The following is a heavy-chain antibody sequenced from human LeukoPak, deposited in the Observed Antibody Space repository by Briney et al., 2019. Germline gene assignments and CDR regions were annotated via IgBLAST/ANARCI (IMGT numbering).Heavy chain of an antibody. CDR3: ATSRGYSYGYRFGEFDY. Sequence: GGSLRLSCAASGFTFSDYYMSWIRQAPGKGLEWVSYISSSGSTIYYADSVKGRFTISRDNAKNSLYLQMNSLRAEDTAVYYCATSRGYSYGYRFGEFDYWGQGTLVTVSS. CDR1: GFTFSDYY. V-gene: IGHV3-11*04. CDR2: ISSSGSTI. D-gene: IGHD5-18*01. J-gene: IGHJ4*02.